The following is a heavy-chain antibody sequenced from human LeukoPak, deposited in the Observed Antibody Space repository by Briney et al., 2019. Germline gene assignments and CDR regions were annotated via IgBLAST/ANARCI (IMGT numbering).Heavy chain of an antibody. CDR1: GYGLTNYG. Sequence: GESLKISCKGSGYGLTNYGIGWVPRCPGKGLGGLGITYPGDSDTRYSPSFQGQVTISADKSISTAYLQWNSLKASDTAMYYCARPPRDDSSGYYSAFDIWGQGTMVTVSS. CDR3: ARPPRDDSSGYYSAFDI. CDR2: TYPGDSDT. D-gene: IGHD3-22*01. V-gene: IGHV5-51*01. J-gene: IGHJ3*02.